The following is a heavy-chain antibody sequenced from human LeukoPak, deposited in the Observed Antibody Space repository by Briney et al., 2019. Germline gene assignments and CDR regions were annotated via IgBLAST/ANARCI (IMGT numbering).Heavy chain of an antibody. Sequence: SETLSLPCTVSGGSISSYYWSWIRQPPGKGLEWIGYISYSGRTNYNPSLKSRVTISLDMSKNQFSLRLSSVTAADTAVYYCARTTEGGYTYDYFYYYYMDVWGKGTTVTIS. J-gene: IGHJ6*03. D-gene: IGHD5-18*01. CDR3: ARTTEGGYTYDYFYYYYMDV. V-gene: IGHV4-59*01. CDR1: GGSISSYY. CDR2: ISYSGRT.